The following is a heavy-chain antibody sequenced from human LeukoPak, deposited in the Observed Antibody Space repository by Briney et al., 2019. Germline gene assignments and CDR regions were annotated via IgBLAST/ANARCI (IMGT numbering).Heavy chain of an antibody. V-gene: IGHV3-30*04. CDR1: GFTFSSYA. D-gene: IGHD3-9*01. Sequence: PGRSLRLSCAASGFTFSSYAMHWVRQAPGKGLEWVAVISYDGSNKYYADSVKGRFTISRDNSKNTLYLQMNSLRAEDTAVYYCAKDKSWSDFDLGFDYWGQGTLVTVSS. CDR3: AKDKSWSDFDLGFDY. J-gene: IGHJ4*02. CDR2: ISYDGSNK.